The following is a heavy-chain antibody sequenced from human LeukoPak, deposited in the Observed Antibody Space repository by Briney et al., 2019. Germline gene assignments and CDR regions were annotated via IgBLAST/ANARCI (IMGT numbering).Heavy chain of an antibody. CDR2: ISGSGGST. CDR1: GFTFSSYA. D-gene: IGHD3-22*01. V-gene: IGHV3-23*01. J-gene: IGHJ4*02. CDR3: AKVTPHNVYDSSRAPPSPDY. Sequence: GGSLRLSCAASGFTFSSYAMSWVRQAPGKGLEWVSAISGSGGSTYYADSVKGRFTISRDNSKNTLYLQMNSLRAEDTAVYYCAKVTPHNVYDSSRAPPSPDYWGQGTLVTVSS.